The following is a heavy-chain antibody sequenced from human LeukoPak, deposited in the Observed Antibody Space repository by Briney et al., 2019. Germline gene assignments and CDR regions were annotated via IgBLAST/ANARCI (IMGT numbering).Heavy chain of an antibody. J-gene: IGHJ4*02. Sequence: PGGSLRLSCAASGFTFSSYGMHWVRQAPGKGLEWVAVIWYDGSNKYYADSVKGRFTISRDNSKNTLYLQMNSLRAEDTAVYYCAKESGAYGSGSYTLTFDYWGQGTLVTVSS. CDR2: IWYDGSNK. CDR3: AKESGAYGSGSYTLTFDY. CDR1: GFTFSSYG. D-gene: IGHD3-10*01. V-gene: IGHV3-33*06.